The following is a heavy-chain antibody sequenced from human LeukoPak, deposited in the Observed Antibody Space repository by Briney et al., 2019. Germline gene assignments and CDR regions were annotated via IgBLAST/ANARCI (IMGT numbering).Heavy chain of an antibody. CDR3: ARDLSTSCYDY. V-gene: IGHV1-18*04. CDR1: GYTFTGYY. Sequence: EASVKVSCKASGYTFTGYYMHWVRQAPGHGLEWMGWISAYNGNTNYAQKLQGRVTMTTDTSTSTAYMELRSLRSDDTAVYYCARDLSTSCYDYWGQGTLVTVSS. J-gene: IGHJ4*02. CDR2: ISAYNGNT. D-gene: IGHD2-2*01.